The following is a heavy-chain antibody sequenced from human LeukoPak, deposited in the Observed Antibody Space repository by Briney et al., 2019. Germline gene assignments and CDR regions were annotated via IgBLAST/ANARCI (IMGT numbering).Heavy chain of an antibody. V-gene: IGHV4-59*01. CDR3: ARGKGPTPYYYDSSGYSRTYYFDY. D-gene: IGHD3-22*01. J-gene: IGHJ4*02. Sequence: SETLSLTCTVSGGSISSYYWSWIRQPPGKGLEWIGYIYYSGSTNYNPSLKSRVTISVDTSKNQFSLKLSSVTAADTAVYYCARGKGPTPYYYDSSGYSRTYYFDYWGQGTLVTVSS. CDR2: IYYSGST. CDR1: GGSISSYY.